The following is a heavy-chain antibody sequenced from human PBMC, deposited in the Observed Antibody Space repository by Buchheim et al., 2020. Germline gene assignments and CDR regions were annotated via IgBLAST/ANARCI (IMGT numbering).Heavy chain of an antibody. CDR1: GFTFSSYG. CDR3: AKDVPPYSSGSAPLDY. Sequence: QVQLVESGGGVVQPGRSLRLSCAASGFTFSSYGMHWVRQAPGKGLEWVAVISYDGSNKYYADSVKGRFTISRDNSKNTLYLQMNSLRAEDTAVYYCAKDVPPYSSGSAPLDYWGQGTL. V-gene: IGHV3-30*18. CDR2: ISYDGSNK. J-gene: IGHJ4*02. D-gene: IGHD6-19*01.